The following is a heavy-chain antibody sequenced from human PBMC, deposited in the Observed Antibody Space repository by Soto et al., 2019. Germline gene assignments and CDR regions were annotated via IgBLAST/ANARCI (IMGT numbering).Heavy chain of an antibody. Sequence: SETLSPTCTVSGDSIRWFYWSWVRQPPGKGLEWIGYIYSSGYTNYNPSLKNRGTISVDTPKKQFFLNLRSVTAADTALYYCARGGGYSFGIDYWGRGIRVTVSS. D-gene: IGHD5-12*01. V-gene: IGHV4-59*01. CDR1: GDSIRWFY. CDR3: ARGGGYSFGIDY. J-gene: IGHJ4*02. CDR2: IYSSGYT.